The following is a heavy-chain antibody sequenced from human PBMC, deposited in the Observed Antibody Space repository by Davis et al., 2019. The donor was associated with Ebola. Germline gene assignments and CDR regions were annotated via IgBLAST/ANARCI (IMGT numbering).Heavy chain of an antibody. CDR1: GYNYNDFG. CDR3: AVGFDSEGYFTFYLDY. D-gene: IGHD3-22*01. CDR2: VSAYNGDT. J-gene: IGHJ4*02. V-gene: IGHV1-18*01. Sequence: AASVKVSCKASGYNYNDFGVTWVRQAPGQRLEWMGWVSAYNGDTKYAQKIQGRVTMTADPYTTTSSMDLRSLTSDDTAVYYCAVGFDSEGYFTFYLDYWGQGTLVTVSS.